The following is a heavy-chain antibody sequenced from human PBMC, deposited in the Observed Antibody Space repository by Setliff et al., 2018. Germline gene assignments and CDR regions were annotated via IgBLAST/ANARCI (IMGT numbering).Heavy chain of an antibody. CDR2: TYYNGDA. CDR1: GGSFSGNY. CDR3: AGYQGSGSNYKVVNWFDP. J-gene: IGHJ5*02. Sequence: ASETLSLTCAVYGGSFSGNYWIWIRQPPGKGLEWIGSTYYNGDAYYNPSLRSRATISVDTSKNRFSLQLSSVTAADTAVYYCAGYQGSGSNYKVVNWFDPWGQGTLVTVSS. D-gene: IGHD3-10*01. V-gene: IGHV4-34*01.